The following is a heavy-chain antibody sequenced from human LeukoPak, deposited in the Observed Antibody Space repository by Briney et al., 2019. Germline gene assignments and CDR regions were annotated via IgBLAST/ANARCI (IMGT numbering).Heavy chain of an antibody. J-gene: IGHJ4*02. CDR2: IYTRGSA. CDR1: GASIKTYS. D-gene: IGHD5-12*01. V-gene: IGHV4-4*07. CDR3: AREWHHVFDY. Sequence: SETLSLTCTVSGASIKTYSWSWIRQPAGKGLEWIGHIYTRGSANYNPSLKSRVTMSVDTSKNQFSLRPSSVTAADTAIYYCAREWHHVFDYWGQGILVTVSS.